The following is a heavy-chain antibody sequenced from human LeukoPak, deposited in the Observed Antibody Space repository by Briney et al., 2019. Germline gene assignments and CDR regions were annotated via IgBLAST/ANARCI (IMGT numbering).Heavy chain of an antibody. D-gene: IGHD3-3*02. CDR3: ARGSRIRDAFDI. CDR2: IYYSGST. V-gene: IGHV4-31*03. Sequence: SETLSLTCTVSGGSISSGGYYWSWIRQHPGKGLEWIGYIYYSGSTYYNPSLKSRVTISVDTSKNQFSLKLSSVTAADTAMYYCARGSRIRDAFDIWGQGTMVTVSS. CDR1: GGSISSGGYY. J-gene: IGHJ3*02.